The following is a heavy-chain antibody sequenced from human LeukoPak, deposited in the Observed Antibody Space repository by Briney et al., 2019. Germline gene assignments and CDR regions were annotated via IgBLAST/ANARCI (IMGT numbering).Heavy chain of an antibody. J-gene: IGHJ4*02. CDR3: SRGPLPVTYSYDY. CDR2: IKQDGSDK. D-gene: IGHD5-18*01. V-gene: IGHV3-7*04. Sequence: GGSLRLSCAASDFTFSSSGMTWVRQAPGKGLEWVANIKQDGSDKKYVDSVKGRFTISRDNAKNSLYLQMNSLRADDTAVYYCSRGPLPVTYSYDYWAQGTLVTVSS. CDR1: DFTFSSSG.